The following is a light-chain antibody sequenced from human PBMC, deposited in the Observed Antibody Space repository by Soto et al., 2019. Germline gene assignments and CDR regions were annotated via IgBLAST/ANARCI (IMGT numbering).Light chain of an antibody. CDR3: QQYGRT. Sequence: EIVLTQSPGTLSLSPGESATLSCRVSQSISTNYLAWYQQKPGQAPRLLIYAASSRLTGIPDRFSGSGSGTDFTLTIRRLEPEDFAVYYCQQYGRTFGQGTRLGLN. CDR1: QSISTNY. CDR2: AAS. V-gene: IGKV3-20*01. J-gene: IGKJ5*01.